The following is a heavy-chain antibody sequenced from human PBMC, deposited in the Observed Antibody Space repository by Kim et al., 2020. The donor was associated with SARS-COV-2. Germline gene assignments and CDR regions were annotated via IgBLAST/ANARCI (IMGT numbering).Heavy chain of an antibody. D-gene: IGHD4-17*01. J-gene: IGHJ1*01. CDR1: GFTFSNAW. CDR3: TTDRLTTVRKYFQH. Sequence: GGSLRLSCAASGFTFSNAWMSWVRQAPGKGLEWVGRIKSKTDGGTTDYAAPVKGRFTISRDDSKNTLYLQMNSLKTEDTAVYYCTTDRLTTVRKYFQHWGQGTLVTVSS. V-gene: IGHV3-15*01. CDR2: IKSKTDGGTT.